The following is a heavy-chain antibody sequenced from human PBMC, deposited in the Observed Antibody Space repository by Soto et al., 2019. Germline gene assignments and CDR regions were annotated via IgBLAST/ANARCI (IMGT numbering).Heavy chain of an antibody. CDR1: GYTFSSYG. CDR2: ISVYNGNT. V-gene: IGHV1-18*01. CDR3: ARRFGYSSSYNSYYLDV. D-gene: IGHD6-13*01. Sequence: QVQLVQSGGEVKKPGASVKVSCKASGYTFSSYGISWVSQAPGQGLEWMGWISVYNGNTNYAEKFQGRVTMTTDTSTSTAYMELGSLTSDDTAVYYCARRFGYSSSYNSYYLDVWGKGTTVTVSS. J-gene: IGHJ6*03.